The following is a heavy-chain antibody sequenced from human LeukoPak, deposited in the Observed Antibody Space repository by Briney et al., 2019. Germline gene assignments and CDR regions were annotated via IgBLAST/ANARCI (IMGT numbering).Heavy chain of an antibody. Sequence: GASVKVSCKASGYTFTSYGISWVRQAPGQGLEWMGWISAYSGNTNYAQKLQGRVTMTTDTSTSTAYMELRSLRSDDTAVYYCAIVTYYYDSSGYLDYWGQGTLVTVSS. D-gene: IGHD3-22*01. CDR1: GYTFTSYG. J-gene: IGHJ4*02. CDR3: AIVTYYYDSSGYLDY. V-gene: IGHV1-18*01. CDR2: ISAYSGNT.